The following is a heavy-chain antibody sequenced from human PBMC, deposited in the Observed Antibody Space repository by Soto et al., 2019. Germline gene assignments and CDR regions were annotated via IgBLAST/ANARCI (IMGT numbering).Heavy chain of an antibody. J-gene: IGHJ5*02. CDR1: GGSISSYY. V-gene: IGHV4-59*01. Sequence: QVQLQESGPGLVKPSETLSLTCTVSGGSISSYYWSWIRQPPGKGLEWIGYIYYSGSTNYNPSLKSRVTISVDTSKNQFSRKLSSVTAADTAVYYCARGVAVAGTVDWFDPWGQGTLVTVSS. CDR2: IYYSGST. D-gene: IGHD6-19*01. CDR3: ARGVAVAGTVDWFDP.